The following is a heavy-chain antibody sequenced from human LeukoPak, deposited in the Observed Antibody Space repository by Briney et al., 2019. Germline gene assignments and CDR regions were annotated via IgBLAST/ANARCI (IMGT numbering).Heavy chain of an antibody. V-gene: IGHV4-38-2*02. CDR1: GYSIISDYF. D-gene: IGHD5-24*01. CDR2: INHSGST. CDR3: ARGPDGAFDI. Sequence: PSETLSLTCIVSGYSIISDYFWGWVRQPPGKGLEWIGEINHSGSTNYNPSLKSRVTISVDTSKNQFSLKLSSVTAADTAVYYCARGPDGAFDIWGQGTMVTVSS. J-gene: IGHJ3*02.